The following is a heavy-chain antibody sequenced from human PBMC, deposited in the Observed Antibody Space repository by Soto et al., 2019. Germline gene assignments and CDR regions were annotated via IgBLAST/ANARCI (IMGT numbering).Heavy chain of an antibody. D-gene: IGHD2-2*01. V-gene: IGHV3-74*01. CDR2: INRDGSDT. Sequence: EVQLVESGGGLVQPGGSLRLSCAASGFTFSSYWMHWVRQGPGKGLVWVSRINRDGSDTTYADSVKGRFTVSGDNAKDTLYLQMNSLRAEDTAVYYCARDLRAYCSSTSCYELGYWGQGTLVTVSS. CDR1: GFTFSSYW. J-gene: IGHJ4*02. CDR3: ARDLRAYCSSTSCYELGY.